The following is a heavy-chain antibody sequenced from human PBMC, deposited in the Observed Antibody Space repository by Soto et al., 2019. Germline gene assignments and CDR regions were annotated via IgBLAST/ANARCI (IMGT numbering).Heavy chain of an antibody. V-gene: IGHV4-59*01. J-gene: IGHJ6*02. CDR2: ISYSGST. CDR3: ARGTRATQYYYYFYGMDV. Sequence: SETLSLTCTVSGGSINTYYWSWIRQSPGKGLEWIGYISYSGSTSYNPSLKSRLTTSLNTSKNRFSLKLSSVTAADTAVYYCARGTRATQYYYYFYGMDVWGQGTTVTVSS. D-gene: IGHD3-10*01. CDR1: GGSINTYY.